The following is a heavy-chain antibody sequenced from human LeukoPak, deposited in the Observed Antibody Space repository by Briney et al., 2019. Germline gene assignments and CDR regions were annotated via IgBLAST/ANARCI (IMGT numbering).Heavy chain of an antibody. CDR2: ISGSGGST. D-gene: IGHD1-26*01. J-gene: IGHJ6*02. V-gene: IGHV3-23*01. Sequence: QPGGSLRLSCAASGFTFSTYAMSWVRQAPGKGLEWVSAISGSGGSTYHADSVKGRFTISRDNSKNTLYLQMNSLRAEDTAAYYCAKDLQWGDYYYGMDVWGQGTTVTVSS. CDR3: AKDLQWGDYYYGMDV. CDR1: GFTFSTYA.